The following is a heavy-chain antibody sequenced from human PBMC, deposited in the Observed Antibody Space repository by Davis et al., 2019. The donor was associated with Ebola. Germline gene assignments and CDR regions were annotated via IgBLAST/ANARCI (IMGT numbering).Heavy chain of an antibody. CDR2: IYHSGST. D-gene: IGHD3-3*01. J-gene: IGHJ5*02. CDR1: GGSISSSNW. CDR3: ARLITIFGVAKRLGGDWFDP. V-gene: IGHV4-4*02. Sequence: SETLSLTCAVSGGSISSSNWWRWVRQPPGKGLEWIGEIYHSGSTYYNPSLKSRVTISVDRSKNQFSLKLSSVTAADTAVYYCARLITIFGVAKRLGGDWFDPWGQGTLVTVSS.